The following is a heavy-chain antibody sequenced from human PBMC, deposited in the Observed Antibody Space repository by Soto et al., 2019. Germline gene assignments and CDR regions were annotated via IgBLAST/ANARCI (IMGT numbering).Heavy chain of an antibody. CDR1: GFTFSNYA. D-gene: IGHD6-19*01. V-gene: IGHV3-30*18. J-gene: IGHJ4*02. CDR2: ISYDASNK. Sequence: QVQLVESGGGVVQPGRSLTLSCAASGFTFSNYAIHWVRQAPGKGLEWVAVISYDASNKYYADSVKGRFTISRDNSKNTLYLQMNSLRAEDTAVYYCAKKHNRGWYYFDSWGQGTLVTVSS. CDR3: AKKHNRGWYYFDS.